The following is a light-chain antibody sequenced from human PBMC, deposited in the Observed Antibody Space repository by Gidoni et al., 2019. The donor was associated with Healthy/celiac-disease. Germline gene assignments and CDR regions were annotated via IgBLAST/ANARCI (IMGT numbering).Light chain of an antibody. J-gene: IGLJ2*01. V-gene: IGLV3-9*01. CDR1: NIGSKN. CDR2: RDS. CDR3: QVWDSSLVV. Sequence: SYELTQPLSVSVALGQTARITCGGNNIGSKNVHWYQQQPGQAPVLVIYRDSNRPSGIPERFSGSNSGNTATLTISRAQAGDEADYDCQVWDSSLVVFGGGTKLTVL.